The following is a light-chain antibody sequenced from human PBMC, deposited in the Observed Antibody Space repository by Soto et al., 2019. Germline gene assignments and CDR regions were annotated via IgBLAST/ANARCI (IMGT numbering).Light chain of an antibody. J-gene: IGKJ4*01. Sequence: DIQLTQSPSALSASVGDRVNITCRASHNINSYLNWYQQRPGKAPQLLIYAASNLHTGVPSRVSGGGSGTDFSLTISNLQTEDVATYYCQHSYGTLTFGAGTKVEIK. CDR2: AAS. V-gene: IGKV1-39*01. CDR1: HNINSY. CDR3: QHSYGTLT.